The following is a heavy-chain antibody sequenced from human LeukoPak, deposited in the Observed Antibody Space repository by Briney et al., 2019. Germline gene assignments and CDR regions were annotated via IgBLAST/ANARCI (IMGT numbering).Heavy chain of an antibody. D-gene: IGHD6-19*01. J-gene: IGHJ4*02. CDR2: IWYDGSNK. CDR3: ANPAVAGAIDY. Sequence: GGSLRLSCAASGFTFSSYGMHWVRQAPGKGLEWVAVIWYDGSNKYYADSVKGRFTISRDNSKNTLYLQMNSLRAEDTAVYYCANPAVAGAIDYWGQGTLVTVSS. CDR1: GFTFSSYG. V-gene: IGHV3-33*06.